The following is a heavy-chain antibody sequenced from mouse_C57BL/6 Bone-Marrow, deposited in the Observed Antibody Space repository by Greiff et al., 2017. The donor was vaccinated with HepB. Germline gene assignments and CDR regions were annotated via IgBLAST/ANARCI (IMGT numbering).Heavy chain of an antibody. Sequence: EVQLQQSGPELVKPGASVKIPCKASGYTFTDYNMDWVKQSHGKSLEWIGDINPNNGGTIYNQKFKGKATLTVDKSSSTAYMGRRSLTSEDTAVYYCARIANWDEYYAMDYWGQGTSVTFSS. CDR2: INPNNGGT. J-gene: IGHJ4*01. CDR1: GYTFTDYN. D-gene: IGHD4-1*01. CDR3: ARIANWDEYYAMDY. V-gene: IGHV1-18*01.